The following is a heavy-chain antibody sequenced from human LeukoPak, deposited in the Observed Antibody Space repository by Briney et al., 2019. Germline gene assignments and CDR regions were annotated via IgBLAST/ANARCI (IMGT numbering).Heavy chain of an antibody. CDR1: GGSLSSFA. D-gene: IGHD2-15*01. J-gene: IGHJ1*01. Sequence: SVKVSCKASGGSLSSFALNWVRQTPGQGLEWMGGIIPIFGSTNYAQKFQVRVTITADVSTNTAYMELNSLRSEDTGVYYCARVMVVAGNGGYFLYWGQGTLVTVSS. V-gene: IGHV1-69*13. CDR2: IIPIFGST. CDR3: ARVMVVAGNGGYFLY.